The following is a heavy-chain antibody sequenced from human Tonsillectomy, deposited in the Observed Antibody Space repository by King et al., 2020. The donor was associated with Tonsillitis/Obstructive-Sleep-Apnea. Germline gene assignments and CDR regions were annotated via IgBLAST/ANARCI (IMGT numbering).Heavy chain of an antibody. Sequence: VQLVESGAEVKKPGESLKISCKVSGYSFTNYWIGWVRQMPGKGLEWMGIIYPGDSDTRYTPSFQGQVTISADKSIGTAYLQWSSLKASDTAMYYCARRGGRHGYGDYSHFDYWGQGTLVTVSS. CDR3: ARRGGRHGYGDYSHFDY. V-gene: IGHV5-51*01. J-gene: IGHJ4*02. CDR2: IYPGDSDT. CDR1: GYSFTNYW. D-gene: IGHD4-17*01.